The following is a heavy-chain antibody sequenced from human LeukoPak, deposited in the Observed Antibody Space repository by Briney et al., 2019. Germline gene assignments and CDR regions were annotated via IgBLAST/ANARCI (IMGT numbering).Heavy chain of an antibody. CDR1: GGSISSNY. CDR3: ARSIGSYGIDPFDY. Sequence: SETLSLTCTVSGGSISSNYWSWIRQPPGKGLEWIGYIYYSGSTNYNPSPKSRVTISVDTSKNQFSLKLSSVTAADTAVYYCARSIGSYGIDPFDYWGQGTPVTVSS. V-gene: IGHV4-59*01. D-gene: IGHD5-18*01. J-gene: IGHJ4*02. CDR2: IYYSGST.